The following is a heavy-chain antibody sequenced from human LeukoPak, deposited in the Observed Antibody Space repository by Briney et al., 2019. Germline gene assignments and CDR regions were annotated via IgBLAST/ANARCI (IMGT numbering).Heavy chain of an antibody. V-gene: IGHV3-23*01. CDR2: ISGSGGST. J-gene: IGHJ6*03. CDR3: AKAATHSYYYYYYMDV. Sequence: GGTLRLSCAASGFTFSSYGMSWVRQAPGKGLEWVSAISGSGGSTYYADSVKGRFTISRDNSKNTLYLQMNSLRAEDTAVYYCAKAATHSYYYYYYMDVWGKGTTVTVSS. CDR1: GFTFSSYG.